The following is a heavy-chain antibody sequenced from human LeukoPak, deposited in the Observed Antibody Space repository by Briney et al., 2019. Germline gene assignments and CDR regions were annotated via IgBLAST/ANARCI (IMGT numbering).Heavy chain of an antibody. D-gene: IGHD3-9*01. CDR3: ARTYYDILTGYNPYFDY. CDR2: ISRSGSTI. V-gene: IGHV3-11*04. Sequence: GGSLRLSCAASGFTFSDYYMSWIRQAPGKGLEWVSYISRSGSTIYYADSVKGRFTISRDNAKNFLYLQMNSLRAEDTAVYYCARTYYDILTGYNPYFDYWGQGILVTVSS. J-gene: IGHJ4*02. CDR1: GFTFSDYY.